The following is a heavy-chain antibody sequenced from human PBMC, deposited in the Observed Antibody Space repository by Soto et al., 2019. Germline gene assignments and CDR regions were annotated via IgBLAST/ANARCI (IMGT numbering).Heavy chain of an antibody. J-gene: IGHJ4*02. V-gene: IGHV4-34*01. CDR2: INHSGST. CDR3: ARDPNSYFDC. CDR1: GGSFSGYY. Sequence: SETLSLTCAVYGGSFSGYYWSWIRQPPGKGLEWIGEINHSGSTNYNPSLKSRVTISVDTSKNQFSLKLSSVTAADTAVYYCARDPNSYFDCWGQGTLVTVSS.